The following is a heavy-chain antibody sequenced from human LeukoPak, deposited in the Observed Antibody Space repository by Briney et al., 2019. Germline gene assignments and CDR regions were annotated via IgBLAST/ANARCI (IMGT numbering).Heavy chain of an antibody. J-gene: IGHJ4*02. D-gene: IGHD5-24*01. CDR3: ARDLGDGYNYAFDY. CDR1: GGSFSGYY. Sequence: PSETLSLTCAVYGGSFSGYYWSWIRQPPGKGLEWIGEINHSGSTNYNPSLKSRVTISVDTSKNQFSLKLSSVTAADTAVYYCARDLGDGYNYAFDYWGQGTLVTVSS. V-gene: IGHV4-34*01. CDR2: INHSGST.